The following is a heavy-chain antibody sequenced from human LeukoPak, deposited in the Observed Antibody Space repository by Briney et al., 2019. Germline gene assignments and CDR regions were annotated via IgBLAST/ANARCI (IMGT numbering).Heavy chain of an antibody. J-gene: IGHJ5*02. V-gene: IGHV3-7*01. CDR3: ASEQYRSRWLHP. D-gene: IGHD5-24*01. CDR2: IKGDGSEK. CDR1: GFTFSRYW. Sequence: GGSLRLSCAASGFTFSRYWMSWVRLAPGKGLEWVANIKGDGSEKWYADSVKGRFTISRDNAQNSVHMQIKSLRAEDTTLYDCASEQYRSRWLHPWGQGTLVTVTS.